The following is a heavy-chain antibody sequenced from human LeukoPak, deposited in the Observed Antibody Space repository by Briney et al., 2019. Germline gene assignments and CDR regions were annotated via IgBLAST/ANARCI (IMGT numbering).Heavy chain of an antibody. J-gene: IGHJ6*03. CDR2: MNPNSGNT. CDR3: ARAHFNFYVESNYYMDV. Sequence: ASVKVSCKASGYTFTSYDINWVRQATGQGLEWMGWMNPNSGNTGYAQKFQGRVTITRNTSISTAYMELSSLRSEDTAVYYCARAHFNFYVESNYYMDVWGKGTTVTVSS. CDR1: GYTFTSYD. D-gene: IGHD3-16*01. V-gene: IGHV1-8*03.